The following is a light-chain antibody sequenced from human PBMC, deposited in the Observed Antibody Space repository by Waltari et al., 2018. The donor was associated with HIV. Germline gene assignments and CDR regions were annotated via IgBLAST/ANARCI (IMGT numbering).Light chain of an antibody. CDR1: SSHVGAVHP. J-gene: IGLJ2*01. CDR2: GDT. Sequence: QALLTQPPSVPGPPGQRVTISCTASSSHVGAVHPVHWSPQLPGTAPKLLIYGDTHRRSGVPDRFSGSKSGTSASLAIAGLQTEDEAVFYCQSLDSSLSNLVVFGGGTKVTVL. V-gene: IGLV1-40*01. CDR3: QSLDSSLSNLVV.